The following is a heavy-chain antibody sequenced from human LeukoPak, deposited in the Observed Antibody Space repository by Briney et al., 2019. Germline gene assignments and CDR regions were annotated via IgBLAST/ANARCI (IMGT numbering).Heavy chain of an antibody. D-gene: IGHD3-10*01. CDR3: ASSEGYYYYYMDV. J-gene: IGHJ6*03. CDR2: INHSGST. Sequence: SETLSLTCAVYGGSFSGYYWSWIRQPPGKGLEWIGEINHSGSTNYNPSLKSRVTISVDTSKNQFSLKLSSVTAADTAVYYCASSEGYYYYYMDVWGKGTTVTVSS. CDR1: GGSFSGYY. V-gene: IGHV4-34*01.